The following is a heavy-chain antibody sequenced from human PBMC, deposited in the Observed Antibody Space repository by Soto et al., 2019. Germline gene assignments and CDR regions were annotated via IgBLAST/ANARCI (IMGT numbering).Heavy chain of an antibody. V-gene: IGHV4-59*01. D-gene: IGHD6-13*01. CDR1: GGSISSYY. CDR3: AQKLIT. J-gene: IGHJ5*02. Sequence: SETLSLTCTVSGGSISSYYWSWIRQPPGKGLEWIGYIYYSGSTNYNPSLKSRVVMSVDTSKNQFSLNLSSVTAADTAVYYCAQKLITWGQGTLVTVSS. CDR2: IYYSGST.